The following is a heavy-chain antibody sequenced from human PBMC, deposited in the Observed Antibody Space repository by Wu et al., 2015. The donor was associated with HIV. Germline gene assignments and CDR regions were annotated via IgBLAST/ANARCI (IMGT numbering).Heavy chain of an antibody. D-gene: IGHD1-7*01. CDR2: VVPTVDP. J-gene: IGHJ6*03. Sequence: QVQLVQSGAEVKKSGASVNISCKASGYAFNSYYMHWVRQAPGQGLEWMGVVVPTVDPQRTQEKFQGRVGFMGQGQTSTSTVLFGGEQSKILKKTKAVYYCAKRAPAYGTLFFYYYTD. CDR3: AKRAPAYGTLFFYYYTD. CDR1: GYAFNSYY. V-gene: IGHV1-46*02.